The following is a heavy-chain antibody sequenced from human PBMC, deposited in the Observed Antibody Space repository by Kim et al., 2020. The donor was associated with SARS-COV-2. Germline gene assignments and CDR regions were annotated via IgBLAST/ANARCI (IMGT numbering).Heavy chain of an antibody. D-gene: IGHD6-19*01. CDR1: GYTFTSYA. J-gene: IGHJ6*02. CDR3: ARCPWLARGLYGMDV. Sequence: ASVKVSCKASGYTFTSYAMHWVRQAPGQRLEWMGWINAGNGNTKYSQKFQGRVTITRDTSASTAYMELSSLRSEDTAVYYCARCPWLARGLYGMDVWGQGTTVTVSS. V-gene: IGHV1-3*01. CDR2: INAGNGNT.